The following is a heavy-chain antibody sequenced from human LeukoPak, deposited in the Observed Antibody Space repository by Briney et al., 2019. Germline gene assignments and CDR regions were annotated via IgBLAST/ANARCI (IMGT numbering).Heavy chain of an antibody. CDR2: IWYDGSNK. CDR3: AREGDYYDSSGYYFAAFDI. CDR1: GFTFSSYG. Sequence: PGGSLRLSCAASGFTFSSYGMHWVRQAPGKGLEWVAVIWYDGSNKYYADSVKGRFTISRDNSKNTLYLQMNSLRAEDTAVYYCAREGDYYDSSGYYFAAFDIWGQGTMVTASS. D-gene: IGHD3-22*01. V-gene: IGHV3-33*01. J-gene: IGHJ3*02.